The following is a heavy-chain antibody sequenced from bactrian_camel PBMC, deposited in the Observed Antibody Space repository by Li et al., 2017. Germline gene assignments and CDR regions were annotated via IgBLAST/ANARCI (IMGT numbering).Heavy chain of an antibody. Sequence: GGLVQPGGSLRLSCAASGFIFRSYAMSWVRQAPGKGLEWVSSVNSEGGTIFYADSVKGRFTISRDNAKNTLYLQLNSQKTEDTAMYYCAKDLFLDDRAPKVFGSWIIEWFNYWGQGTQVTVS. V-gene: IGHV3S31*01. D-gene: IGHD2*01. CDR1: GFIFRSYA. CDR2: VNSEGGTI. CDR3: AKDLFLDDRAPKVFGSWIIEWFNY. J-gene: IGHJ4*01.